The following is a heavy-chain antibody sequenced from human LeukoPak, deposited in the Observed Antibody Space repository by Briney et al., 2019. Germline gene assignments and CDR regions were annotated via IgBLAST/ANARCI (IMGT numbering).Heavy chain of an antibody. CDR1: GFTFSSYA. CDR2: ISGSGGST. V-gene: IGHV3-23*01. Sequence: GGSLRLSCAASGFTFSSYAMSWVRQAPGKGLEWVSAISGSGGSTYYADSVKGRFTISRDNSKNTPYLQMNSLRAEDTAVYYCARGCSSTSCYTGSYGMDVWGKGTTVTVSS. J-gene: IGHJ6*04. D-gene: IGHD2-2*01. CDR3: ARGCSSTSCYTGSYGMDV.